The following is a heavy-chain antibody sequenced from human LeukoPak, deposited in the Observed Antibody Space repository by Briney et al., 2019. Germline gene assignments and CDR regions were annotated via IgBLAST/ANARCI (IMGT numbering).Heavy chain of an antibody. CDR3: ARGDAGIVVVPAAMFAFDI. CDR2: IIPILGIA. CDR1: GGTFSSYA. J-gene: IGHJ3*02. Sequence: SVKVSCKASGGTFSSYAISWVRQAPGQGLEWMGRIIPILGIANYAQKFQGRVTITADKSTSTAYMELSSLRSEDTAVYYCARGDAGIVVVPAAMFAFDIWGQGTMVTVSS. V-gene: IGHV1-69*04. D-gene: IGHD2-2*01.